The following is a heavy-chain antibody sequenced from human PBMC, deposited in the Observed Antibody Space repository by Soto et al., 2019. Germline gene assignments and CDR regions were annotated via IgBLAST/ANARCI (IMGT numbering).Heavy chain of an antibody. J-gene: IGHJ5*02. D-gene: IGHD2-8*02. V-gene: IGHV1-18*01. CDR1: GYDFNIYG. CDR3: VRESCTAGIGSDWCDP. Sequence: QEQLVQSGSEVKRPGASVKVSCTAVGYDFNIYGISWVRQAPGQGLEWMGWISGLNGNTRYAVSFQDRVTLTADTATSTAYMELRSLRPYDTAENYCVRESCTAGIGSDWCDPWGQGTQVSVS. CDR2: ISGLNGNT.